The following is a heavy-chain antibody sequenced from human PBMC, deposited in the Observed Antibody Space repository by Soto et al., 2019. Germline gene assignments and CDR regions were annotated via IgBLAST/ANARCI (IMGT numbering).Heavy chain of an antibody. J-gene: IGHJ6*02. CDR1: GYSFTTHG. D-gene: IGHD4-17*01. Sequence: QVQLVQSEAEVRKPGASVKGSCKASGYSFTTHGISWVRRAPGHGLEWMGWISAYNGDTHYVQSFQGRLTMTTDTSTSTAYMELRSLTSDDTAVYYCARDPPFSGILRGTPLMDVWGQGTTVTVSS. V-gene: IGHV1-18*04. CDR2: ISAYNGDT. CDR3: ARDPPFSGILRGTPLMDV.